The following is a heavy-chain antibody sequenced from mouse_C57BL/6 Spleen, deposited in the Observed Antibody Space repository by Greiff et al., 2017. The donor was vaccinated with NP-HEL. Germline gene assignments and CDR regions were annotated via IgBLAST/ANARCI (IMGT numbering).Heavy chain of an antibody. Sequence: VQLVESGPELVKPGASVKLSCKASGYTFTSYDINWVKQRPGQGLEWIGWIYPRDGSTKYNEKFKGKATLTVDTSSSTAYMELHSLTSEDSAVYFCARGIYYDYEGSFAYWGQGTLVTVSA. CDR3: ARGIYYDYEGSFAY. CDR1: GYTFTSYD. J-gene: IGHJ3*01. V-gene: IGHV1-85*01. CDR2: IYPRDGST. D-gene: IGHD2-4*01.